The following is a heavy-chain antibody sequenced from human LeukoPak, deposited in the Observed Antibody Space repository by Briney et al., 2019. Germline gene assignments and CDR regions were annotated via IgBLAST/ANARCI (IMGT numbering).Heavy chain of an antibody. CDR2: INSDGINT. J-gene: IGHJ5*02. CDR1: GFTFSNYW. Sequence: GSLRLSCAASGFTFSNYWMHWVRQAPGKGLVWVSRINSDGINTSYADSVRGRFTISRDNAKNTLNLQMNSLRAEDTAVYYCARDLGQYYDTSDNWFDPWGQGTLVTVSS. D-gene: IGHD3-22*01. CDR3: ARDLGQYYDTSDNWFDP. V-gene: IGHV3-74*01.